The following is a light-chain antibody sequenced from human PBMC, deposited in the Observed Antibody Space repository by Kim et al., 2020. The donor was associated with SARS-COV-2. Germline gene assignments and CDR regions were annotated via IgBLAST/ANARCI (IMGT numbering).Light chain of an antibody. CDR2: SGS. V-gene: IGKV1-27*01. CDR3: QKYDTAPRT. CDR1: QGIDKY. J-gene: IGKJ1*01. Sequence: DIQMTQSPSSLSASVGDRVTITCRASQGIDKYLAWYQQKPGEHPNLLIHSGSTLQSGVPSRFRGSGSGTEFTLTINSLQPEDVATYYCQKYDTAPRTFGQGTKVDIK.